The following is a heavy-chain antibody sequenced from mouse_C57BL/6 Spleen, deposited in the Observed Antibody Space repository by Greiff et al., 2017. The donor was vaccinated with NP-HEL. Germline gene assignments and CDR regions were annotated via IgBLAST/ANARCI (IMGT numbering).Heavy chain of an antibody. D-gene: IGHD2-1*01. Sequence: EVKLMESGGGLVQPKGSLKLSCAASGFSFNTYAMNWVRQAPGKGLEWVARIRSKSNNYATYYADSVKDRFTISRDDSESMLYLQMNNLKTEDTAMYYCVRHENYGNFMDYWGQGTSVTVSS. CDR1: GFSFNTYA. V-gene: IGHV10-1*01. CDR2: IRSKSNNYAT. CDR3: VRHENYGNFMDY. J-gene: IGHJ4*01.